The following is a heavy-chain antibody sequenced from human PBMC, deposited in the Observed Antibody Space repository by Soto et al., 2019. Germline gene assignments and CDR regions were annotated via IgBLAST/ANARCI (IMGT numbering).Heavy chain of an antibody. CDR2: IYHRGTS. V-gene: IGHV4-30-2*01. D-gene: IGHD2-15*01. CDR1: GGSISSGAYS. CDR3: ARTLDLGGSAGTNGFDP. Sequence: PSETLSLTCTVSGGSISSGAYSWSWIRLPPGKRLEWIGYIYHRGTSHYNPSLKSRVTMSVDRSRNQFSLNLRSVTAADTAVYYCARTLDLGGSAGTNGFDPWGQGTLVTVSS. J-gene: IGHJ5*02.